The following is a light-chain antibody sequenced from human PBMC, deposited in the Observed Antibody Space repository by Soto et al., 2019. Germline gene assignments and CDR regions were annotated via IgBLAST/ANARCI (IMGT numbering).Light chain of an antibody. CDR3: AVWDDGLNGWV. J-gene: IGLJ3*02. Sequence: QSVLTQPPSASGTPGQRVTISCSGSRSNVGTNHVNWYQQFPRSAPKLVIHSGAERPPGVPDRFSGSESGTSASLSIGGLLSADEADYYCAVWDDGLNGWVFGGGTKLTVL. CDR1: RSNVGTNH. CDR2: SGA. V-gene: IGLV1-44*01.